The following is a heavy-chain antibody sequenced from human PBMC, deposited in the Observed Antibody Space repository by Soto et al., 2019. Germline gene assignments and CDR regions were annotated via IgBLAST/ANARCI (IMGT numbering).Heavy chain of an antibody. CDR1: GFSLSNARMG. V-gene: IGHV2-26*01. CDR3: ARLTATYYYYGMDV. CDR2: IFSNDEK. Sequence: QVTLKESGPVLVKPTETLTLTCTVSGFSLSNARMGVSWIRQPPGKALEWLAPIFSNDEKSYIPSLKSRLTISKDTSKSQVVLTMTNMDPVDTATYYCARLTATYYYYGMDVWGQGTTVTVSS. D-gene: IGHD2-21*02. J-gene: IGHJ6*02.